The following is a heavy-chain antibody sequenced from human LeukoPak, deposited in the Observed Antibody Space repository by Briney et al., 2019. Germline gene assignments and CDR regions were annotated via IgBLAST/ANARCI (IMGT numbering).Heavy chain of an antibody. Sequence: GGSLRLSCAASGFTFSNYWMSWVRQAPGKGLEWVANIKQDGSEIYCVDSVEGRFTISRDNARNSLYLQMNSLRAEDTAVYYCARDRPKYYYDSSDLSDYWGQGTLVTVSS. J-gene: IGHJ4*02. CDR3: ARDRPKYYYDSSDLSDY. V-gene: IGHV3-7*01. D-gene: IGHD3-22*01. CDR2: IKQDGSEI. CDR1: GFTFSNYW.